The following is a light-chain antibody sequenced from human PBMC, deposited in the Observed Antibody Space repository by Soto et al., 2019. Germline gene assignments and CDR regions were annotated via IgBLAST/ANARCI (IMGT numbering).Light chain of an antibody. CDR3: PQRSDWPWT. Sequence: VMTQSVATVSLTPQERATLSCRASQSVNSNLAWYQQKPGQAPRLLIYGASSRATGIPARFSGGGSGTDFTLTISSLEPEDFAVYYCPQRSDWPWTSGQGTKVDTK. V-gene: IGKV3-11*01. CDR1: QSVNSN. CDR2: GAS. J-gene: IGKJ1*01.